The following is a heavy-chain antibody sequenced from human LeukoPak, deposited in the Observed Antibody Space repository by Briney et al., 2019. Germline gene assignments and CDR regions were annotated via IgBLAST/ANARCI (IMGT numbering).Heavy chain of an antibody. CDR2: ISSSSSYI. CDR1: GFTFSNYA. V-gene: IGHV3-21*01. J-gene: IGHJ6*02. Sequence: GGSLRLSCAASGFTFSNYAMHWVRQAPGKGLEWVSSISSSSSYIYYADSVKGRFTISRDNAKNSLYLQMNSLRAEDTAVYYCAREMGRYYGSGSYYNANYYHYGMDVWGQGTTVTVSS. D-gene: IGHD3-10*01. CDR3: AREMGRYYGSGSYYNANYYHYGMDV.